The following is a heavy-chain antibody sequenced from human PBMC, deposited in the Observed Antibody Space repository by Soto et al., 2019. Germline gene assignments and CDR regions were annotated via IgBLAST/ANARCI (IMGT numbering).Heavy chain of an antibody. CDR3: ARERDWPYSGSPGVGVRPFDY. V-gene: IGHV1-69*04. CDR1: GGTFSSYT. Sequence: GASVKVSCKASGGTFSSYTISWVRQAPGQGLEWMGRIIPILGIANYAQKFQGRVTITADKSTSTAYMELSSLRSEDTAVYYCARERDWPYSGSPGVGVRPFDYWGQGTLVTVSS. J-gene: IGHJ4*02. CDR2: IIPILGIA. D-gene: IGHD1-26*01.